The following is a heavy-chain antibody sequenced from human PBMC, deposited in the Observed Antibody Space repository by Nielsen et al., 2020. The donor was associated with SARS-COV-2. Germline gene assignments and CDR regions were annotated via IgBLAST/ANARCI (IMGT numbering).Heavy chain of an antibody. Sequence: SETLSLTCTVSGGPISSYYWSWIRQHPGKGLEWIGYIYHSGSTYYNPSLKSRVTISVDRSKNQFSLKLSSVTAADTAVYYCARFVDTAMVKDAFDIWGQGTMVTVSS. J-gene: IGHJ3*02. CDR3: ARFVDTAMVKDAFDI. CDR1: GGPISSYY. CDR2: IYHSGST. V-gene: IGHV4-59*12. D-gene: IGHD5-18*01.